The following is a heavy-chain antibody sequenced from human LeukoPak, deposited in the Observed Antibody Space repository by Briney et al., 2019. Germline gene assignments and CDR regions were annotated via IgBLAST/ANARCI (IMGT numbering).Heavy chain of an antibody. Sequence: PSETLSLTCTVSGGSISSSGYYWGWIRQPPGKGLEWIASIYYSGSTYYNPSLKSRVTISVDTSRNQLSLKLSSLTAADTAVYYCAGHEYSGSYYGLSWFDPWGQGTLVTVSS. J-gene: IGHJ5*02. CDR2: IYYSGST. D-gene: IGHD1-26*01. CDR1: GGSISSSGYY. V-gene: IGHV4-39*01. CDR3: AGHEYSGSYYGLSWFDP.